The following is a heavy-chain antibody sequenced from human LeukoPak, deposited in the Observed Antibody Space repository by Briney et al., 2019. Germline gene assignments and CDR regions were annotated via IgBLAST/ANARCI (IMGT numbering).Heavy chain of an antibody. CDR3: AREASGGYFDY. CDR2: INPTGDST. Sequence: ASVKVSCKASGYTFSSYYMHWVRQAPAHGLEWVGLINPTGDSTNYAQNFRGRVTMTRDTSTSTVYMDLSSLISEDTAVYYCAREASGGYFDYWGQGTLVTVSS. CDR1: GYTFSSYY. J-gene: IGHJ4*02. D-gene: IGHD4-23*01. V-gene: IGHV1-46*01.